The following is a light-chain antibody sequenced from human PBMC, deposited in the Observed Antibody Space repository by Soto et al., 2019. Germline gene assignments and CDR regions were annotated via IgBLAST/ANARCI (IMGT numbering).Light chain of an antibody. J-gene: IGLJ3*02. CDR1: SGHNSYA. CDR3: QTWSSGIRV. Sequence: QPVLTQPPSASASLGASVKLTCTLSSGHNSYAIAWHQQQPEKGPRYLMKLNSDGSHSQGDGIPDRFSGSSSGAERYLTISSLQSEDEADYYCQTWSSGIRVFGGGTKLTVL. CDR2: LNSDGSH. V-gene: IGLV4-69*01.